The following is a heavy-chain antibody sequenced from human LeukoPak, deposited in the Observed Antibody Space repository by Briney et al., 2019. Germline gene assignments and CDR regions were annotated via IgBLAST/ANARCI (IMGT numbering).Heavy chain of an antibody. CDR1: GFTFSVYA. CDR3: AKDGDGSGWFFDY. V-gene: IGHV3-23*01. J-gene: IGHJ4*02. Sequence: SGGSLRLSCAASGFTFSVYAMSWVRQAPGKGLEWVSGISGGGASTYYAESVKGRFTISRDNSKNTLYLQMNGLRADDTAVYYCAKDGDGSGWFFDYWGQGTLVTVSS. CDR2: ISGGGAST. D-gene: IGHD6-19*01.